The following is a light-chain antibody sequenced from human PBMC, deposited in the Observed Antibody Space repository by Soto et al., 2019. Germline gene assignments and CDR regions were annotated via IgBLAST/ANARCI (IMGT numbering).Light chain of an antibody. CDR3: QQYNSYRWT. CDR1: QSISSW. J-gene: IGKJ1*01. V-gene: IGKV1-5*01. Sequence: PSTLSASVGDRVTITCRASQSISSWLAWYQQKPGKAPKLLIYDASSLESGVPSRFSGSGSGTEFTLTISSLQPDDFATYYCQQYNSYRWTFGQGTKV. CDR2: DAS.